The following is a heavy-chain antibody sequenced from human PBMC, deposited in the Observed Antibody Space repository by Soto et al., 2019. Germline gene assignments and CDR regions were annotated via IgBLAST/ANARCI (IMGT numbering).Heavy chain of an antibody. D-gene: IGHD6-6*01. Sequence: SETLSLTCDVSGVSISSGNWWSWVRQPPGKGLEWIAEVYNDGSANYHPSLESRATISVDRSKNQFSLRLSSVTAADTAVYYCARHSRQLVGGYFDYWGQGTLVTVSS. CDR2: VYNDGSA. CDR3: ARHSRQLVGGYFDY. V-gene: IGHV4-4*02. J-gene: IGHJ4*02. CDR1: GVSISSGNW.